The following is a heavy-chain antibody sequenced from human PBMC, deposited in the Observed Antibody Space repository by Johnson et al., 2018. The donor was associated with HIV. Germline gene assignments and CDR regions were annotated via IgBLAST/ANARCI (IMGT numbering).Heavy chain of an antibody. Sequence: MLLVESGGGVVQPGGSLRLSCAASGFTFSSYGMHWVRQVPGNGLEWVSGIGTSGDTYSGSVQGRFTVSRENAKNFLYLQMNSLRAGDTAIYNCARRRSYDDAFDIWGRGTMVTVSS. CDR3: ARRRSYDDAFDI. CDR2: IGTSGDT. D-gene: IGHD3-10*01. J-gene: IGHJ3*02. V-gene: IGHV3-13*01. CDR1: GFTFSSYG.